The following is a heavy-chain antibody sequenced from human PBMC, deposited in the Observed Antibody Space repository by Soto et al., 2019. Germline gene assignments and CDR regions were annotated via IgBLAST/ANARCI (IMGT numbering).Heavy chain of an antibody. Sequence: TLSLTCTVSGGSISSGGYYWSWIRQHPGKGLEWIGYIHYSGSTYYNPSLKSRVTISVDTSKNQFSLKLSSVTAADTAVYYCARAAAGTAWFDPWGQGTLVTVSS. J-gene: IGHJ5*02. D-gene: IGHD6-13*01. CDR2: IHYSGST. CDR3: ARAAAGTAWFDP. CDR1: GGSISSGGYY. V-gene: IGHV4-31*03.